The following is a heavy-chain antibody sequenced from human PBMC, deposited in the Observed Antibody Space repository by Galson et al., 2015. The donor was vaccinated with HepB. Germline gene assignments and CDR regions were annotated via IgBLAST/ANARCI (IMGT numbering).Heavy chain of an antibody. Sequence: SLRLSCAASGFTFSNAFMSWVRQAPGKGLEWVGRIKSKTEGGTTDYAAPVKGRFSISRDDSKGTLYLQMNSLKTEDTAVYYCTTVTVTVQNYYYQYGKDLWGQGTTVTVSS. D-gene: IGHD4-17*01. CDR1: GFTFSNAF. CDR2: IKSKTEGGTT. J-gene: IGHJ6*02. V-gene: IGHV3-15*01. CDR3: TTVTVTVQNYYYQYGKDL.